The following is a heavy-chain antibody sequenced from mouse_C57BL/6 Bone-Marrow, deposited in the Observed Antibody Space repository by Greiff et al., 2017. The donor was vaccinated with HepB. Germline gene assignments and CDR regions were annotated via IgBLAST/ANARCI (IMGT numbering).Heavy chain of an antibody. D-gene: IGHD2-5*01. CDR3: ARKGYYSNYEDAMDY. CDR2: INPGSGGT. V-gene: IGHV1-54*01. CDR1: GYAFTNYL. J-gene: IGHJ4*01. Sequence: QVQLQQSGAELVRPGTSVKVSCKASGYAFTNYLIEWVKQRPGQGLEWIGVINPGSGGTNYNEKFKGKATLTADKSSSTAYMQLSSLTSEDSAVYFCARKGYYSNYEDAMDYWGQGTSVTVSS.